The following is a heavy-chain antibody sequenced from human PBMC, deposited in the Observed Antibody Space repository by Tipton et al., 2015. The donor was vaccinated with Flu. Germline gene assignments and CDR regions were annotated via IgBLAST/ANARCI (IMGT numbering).Heavy chain of an antibody. D-gene: IGHD3-10*01. CDR3: VRGGGSSSGRWFDP. Sequence: TLSLTCTVSGGSIRSSSYYWGWIRQPPGKGPEWIGSMLYGGSTYYNPSLESRVTISLDTSKNQFSLKLSSVTAADTAVYYCVRGGGSSSGRWFDPWGRGTLVTVSS. CDR2: MLYGGST. V-gene: IGHV4-39*07. CDR1: GGSIRSSSYY. J-gene: IGHJ5*02.